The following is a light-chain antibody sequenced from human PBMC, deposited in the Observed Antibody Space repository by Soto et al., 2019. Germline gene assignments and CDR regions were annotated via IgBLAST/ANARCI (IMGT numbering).Light chain of an antibody. Sequence: DVQMTQSPSSLSASVGDRVTITCRASQGIAPYLAWFQQKPGKVPKLLIYAASTLQSGVPSRFSGSGSGTEFTLTISSLQPEDVATSYCQKYNSAPLTFGGGTKVDIK. J-gene: IGKJ4*01. V-gene: IGKV1-27*01. CDR3: QKYNSAPLT. CDR1: QGIAPY. CDR2: AAS.